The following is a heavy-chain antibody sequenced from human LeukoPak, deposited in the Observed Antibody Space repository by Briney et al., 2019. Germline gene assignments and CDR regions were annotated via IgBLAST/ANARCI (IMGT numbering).Heavy chain of an antibody. CDR1: GGSISSYY. CDR2: IYYSGST. J-gene: IGHJ4*02. V-gene: IGHV4-59*08. D-gene: IGHD3-22*01. Sequence: PSETLSLTCTVSGGSISSYYWSWIGQPPGKGLEWIGYIYYSGSTNYNPSLKSRVTISVDTSKNQFSLKLSSVTAADTAVYYCARRAFSSGYYYFDYWGQGTLVTVSS. CDR3: ARRAFSSGYYYFDY.